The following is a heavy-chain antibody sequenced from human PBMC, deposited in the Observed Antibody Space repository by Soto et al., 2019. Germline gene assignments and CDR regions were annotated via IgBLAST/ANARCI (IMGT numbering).Heavy chain of an antibody. V-gene: IGHV3-30-3*01. CDR1: GFTFSDHA. CDR3: APENSRISPRLIQH. Sequence: QVHLVESGGGVVQPGGSLRVSCVASGFTFSDHAMHWARQAPGKGLEWVALISPVGTNEYYADSAKGRFSISRDNSKNTLYLHMNSLRPEDTALYYCAPENSRISPRLIQHWGHGTLVTVSS. D-gene: IGHD6-6*01. J-gene: IGHJ1*01. CDR2: ISPVGTNE.